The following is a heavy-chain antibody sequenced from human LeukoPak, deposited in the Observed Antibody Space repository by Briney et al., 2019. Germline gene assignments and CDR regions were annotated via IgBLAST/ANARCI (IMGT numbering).Heavy chain of an antibody. D-gene: IGHD1-14*01. CDR3: AKEYSVRNQFDY. CDR1: GFTVSSNY. CDR2: IYSGGGT. J-gene: IGHJ4*02. V-gene: IGHV3-53*01. Sequence: GGSLRLSCTASGFTVSSNYMSWVRQAPGKGLEWVSVIYSGGGTYYADSVKGRFTISRDNSKNTLFLEMNSLRAEDTAVYYCAKEYSVRNQFDYWGQGTLVAVSS.